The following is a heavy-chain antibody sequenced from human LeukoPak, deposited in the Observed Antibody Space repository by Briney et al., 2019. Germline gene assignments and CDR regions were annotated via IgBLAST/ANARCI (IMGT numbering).Heavy chain of an antibody. J-gene: IGHJ6*02. CDR1: GVSISSGSYY. CDR2: IYTSGST. Sequence: SETLSLTCTVSGVSISSGSYYWSWIRQPAGKGLEWIVRIYTSGSTNYNPSLKSRVTISVDTSKNQFSLKLSSVTAADTAVYYCARSLGVTITQYGMDVWGQGTTVTVSS. CDR3: ARSLGVTITQYGMDV. V-gene: IGHV4-61*02. D-gene: IGHD5-12*01.